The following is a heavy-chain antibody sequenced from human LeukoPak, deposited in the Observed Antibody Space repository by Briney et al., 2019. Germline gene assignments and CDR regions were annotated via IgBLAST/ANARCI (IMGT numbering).Heavy chain of an antibody. Sequence: PGGSLRLSCAASGFTFSSYNMNWVRQAPGKGLEWVSSITSSSSYIYYADSVKGRFTISRDNAKNSLFLQMNSLTAEDTAVYYCARGLGWLHSWGQGTLVTVSS. CDR1: GFTFSSYN. CDR3: ARGLGWLHS. J-gene: IGHJ5*02. V-gene: IGHV3-21*01. CDR2: ITSSSSYI. D-gene: IGHD3/OR15-3a*01.